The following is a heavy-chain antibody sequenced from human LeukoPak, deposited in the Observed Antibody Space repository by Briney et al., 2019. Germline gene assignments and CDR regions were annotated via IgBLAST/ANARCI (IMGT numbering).Heavy chain of an antibody. CDR2: ISGSGGNT. D-gene: IGHD4-23*01. J-gene: IGHJ4*02. CDR1: GFTFSSYA. Sequence: PGGSLRLSCAASGFTFSSYAMNWVRQAPGEGLDWVSAISGSGGNTYYADSVKGRFTISRDNSKNTLYLQMNSLRAEDTAVYYCAKDQYGGNPQYYFDYWGQGTLVTVSS. V-gene: IGHV3-23*01. CDR3: AKDQYGGNPQYYFDY.